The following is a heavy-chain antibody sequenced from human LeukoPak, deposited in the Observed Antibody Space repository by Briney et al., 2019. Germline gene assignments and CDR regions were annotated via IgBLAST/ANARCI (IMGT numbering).Heavy chain of an antibody. Sequence: GRSLRLSRAASGFTFSRYGMLWVRQAPGKGLEWVALISFDGSNKYYADSVKGRFTISRDNSKNTLYLQMNSLRADDSAVYYCAKGYYDSNGSFYYFDHWGQGTLVTVSS. CDR1: GFTFSRYG. V-gene: IGHV3-30*18. J-gene: IGHJ4*02. CDR2: ISFDGSNK. D-gene: IGHD3-22*01. CDR3: AKGYYDSNGSFYYFDH.